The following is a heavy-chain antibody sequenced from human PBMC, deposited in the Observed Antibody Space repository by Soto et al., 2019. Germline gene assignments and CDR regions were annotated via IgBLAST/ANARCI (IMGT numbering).Heavy chain of an antibody. J-gene: IGHJ6*02. D-gene: IGHD6-19*01. CDR2: TYYTSKWYN. Sequence: QATLQQSGPGLVKPSQTLSLTCAISGDSVSSNSAIWNWFRQSPSRGLEWLGRTYYTSKWYNDYAVSVKSRRSINPDTSKNQVSLQLNSVTPDDTAVYYCARVYSSGWSFYYGTDVWGQGTTVTVSS. V-gene: IGHV6-1*01. CDR1: GDSVSSNSAI. CDR3: ARVYSSGWSFYYGTDV.